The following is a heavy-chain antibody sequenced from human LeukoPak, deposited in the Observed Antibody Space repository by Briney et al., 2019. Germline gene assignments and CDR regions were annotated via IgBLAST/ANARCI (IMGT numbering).Heavy chain of an antibody. D-gene: IGHD3-22*01. CDR1: GGTFSSYA. Sequence: ASVTVSFKASGGTFSSYAISWVRQAPGQGLEWMGGIIPIFGTANYAQKFQGRVTITADESTSTAYMELSSLRSEDTAVYYCAGTARSSGTVLGRLDYWGQGTLVTVSS. V-gene: IGHV1-69*01. CDR3: AGTARSSGTVLGRLDY. J-gene: IGHJ4*02. CDR2: IIPIFGTA.